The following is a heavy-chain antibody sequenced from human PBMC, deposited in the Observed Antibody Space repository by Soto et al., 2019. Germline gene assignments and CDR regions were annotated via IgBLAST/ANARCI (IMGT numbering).Heavy chain of an antibody. D-gene: IGHD3-10*01. Sequence: EGELVHSGGGLVQPGGSLRLSCAASGFAFSTSWMNWVRQAPEKGLEWVANINPDGSARSCVDSVRGRFSISRDNAGNSVYLQMDSLRAEDTAVYYCAAWFASGATSHNIWGQGILVTVSS. CDR1: GFAFSTSW. CDR3: AAWFASGATSHNI. V-gene: IGHV3-7*01. CDR2: INPDGSAR. J-gene: IGHJ4*02.